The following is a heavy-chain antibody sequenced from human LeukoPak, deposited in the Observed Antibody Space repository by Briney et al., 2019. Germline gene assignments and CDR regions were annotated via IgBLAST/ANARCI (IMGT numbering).Heavy chain of an antibody. J-gene: IGHJ5*02. CDR2: VNHRGTT. CDR3: ARIHLWPENWFDA. CDR1: GGSFSDYF. D-gene: IGHD2/OR15-2a*01. V-gene: IGHV4-34*01. Sequence: SETLSLTCAVNGGSFSDYFWGWFRQPPGKGPEWIGEVNHRGTTSSNPSLKSRVAISVDASKNQFSLKLSSVTAADTAIYYCARIHLWPENWFDAWGQGGLVTVSS.